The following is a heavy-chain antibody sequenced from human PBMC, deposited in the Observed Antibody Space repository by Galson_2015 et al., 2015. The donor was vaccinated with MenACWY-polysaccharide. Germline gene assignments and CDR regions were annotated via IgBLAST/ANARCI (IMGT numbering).Heavy chain of an antibody. J-gene: IGHJ4*02. D-gene: IGHD3-22*01. V-gene: IGHV3-11*01. CDR2: ISSSGSTI. Sequence: SLRLSCAASGFTFSDYYMSWIRQAPGKGLEWVSYISSSGSTIYYADSVKGRFTISRDNAKNSLYLEMNSLRAEDTAVYYCARLDSGGYYSEYWGQGTLVTVSS. CDR3: ARLDSGGYYSEY. CDR1: GFTFSDYY.